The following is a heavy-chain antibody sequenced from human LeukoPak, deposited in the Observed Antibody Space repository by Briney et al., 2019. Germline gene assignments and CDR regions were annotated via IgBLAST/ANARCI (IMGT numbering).Heavy chain of an antibody. J-gene: IGHJ4*02. CDR3: ARVRHGFGYDSSGYYFLFDY. CDR1: GFTFSDYN. CDR2: ISRSGSTK. Sequence: PGGSLRLSCAASGFTFSDYNMRWIRQAPGKGLEWVSSISRSGSTKYYADSVKGRFTISRDNAKNSLFLQMNSLRAEDTAVYYCARVRHGFGYDSSGYYFLFDYWGQGTLVTVSS. D-gene: IGHD3-22*01. V-gene: IGHV3-11*01.